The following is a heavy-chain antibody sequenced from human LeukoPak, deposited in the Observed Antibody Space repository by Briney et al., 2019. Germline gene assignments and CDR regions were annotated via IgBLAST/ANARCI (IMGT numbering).Heavy chain of an antibody. CDR3: ARGGFYVAARGFDY. V-gene: IGHV3-53*01. D-gene: IGHD6-6*01. CDR1: GFTASSNY. CDR2: IYSGGST. Sequence: GGSLRLSCAASGFTASSNYMSGVRQAPGKGLEWVSVIYSGGSTYYADSVKGRFTISRDNSKNTLYLQMNSLRAEDTAVYYCARGGFYVAARGFDYWGEGTQVTVCS. J-gene: IGHJ4*02.